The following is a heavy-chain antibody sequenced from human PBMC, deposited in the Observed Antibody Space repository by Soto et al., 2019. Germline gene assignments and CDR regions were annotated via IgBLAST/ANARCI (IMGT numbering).Heavy chain of an antibody. V-gene: IGHV4-59*01. CDR3: ARIVVVPAAIPDV. J-gene: IGHJ6*02. Sequence: PSETLSLTCTVSGGSISGYYWSWIRQPPGKGLEWIGYIYYSGSTDYNPPLKSRVTISVDTSKNQFSLKLSSVTAADTAVYYCARIVVVPAAIPDVWGQGTTVTVSS. CDR1: GGSISGYY. D-gene: IGHD2-2*02. CDR2: IYYSGST.